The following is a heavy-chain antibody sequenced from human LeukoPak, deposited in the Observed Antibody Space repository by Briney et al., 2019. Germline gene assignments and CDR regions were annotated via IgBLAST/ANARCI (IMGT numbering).Heavy chain of an antibody. CDR2: IYYSGST. V-gene: IGHV4-59*12. CDR1: GGSISSYY. D-gene: IGHD2-15*01. J-gene: IGHJ6*02. Sequence: SETLSLTCTVSGGSISSYYWSWIRQPPGKGLEWIGYIYYSGSTNYNPSLKSRVTISVDTSKNQFSLKLSSVTAADTAVYYCARDRVGWPYYYYYGMDVWGQGTTVTVSS. CDR3: ARDRVGWPYYYYYGMDV.